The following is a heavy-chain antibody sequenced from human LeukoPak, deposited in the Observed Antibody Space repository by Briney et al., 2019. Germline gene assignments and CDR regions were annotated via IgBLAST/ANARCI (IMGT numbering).Heavy chain of an antibody. Sequence: GGSLRLSCAASGFTFSSFWMHWGRQAPGKGLVWVSRISPDGSDTTYVGSVKGRFTISRDNAKNTLYLQMSSLGAEDTAVYYCARDMWGTFDYWGQGALVTVSS. CDR3: ARDMWGTFDY. V-gene: IGHV3-74*01. J-gene: IGHJ4*02. CDR2: ISPDGSDT. D-gene: IGHD7-27*01. CDR1: GFTFSSFW.